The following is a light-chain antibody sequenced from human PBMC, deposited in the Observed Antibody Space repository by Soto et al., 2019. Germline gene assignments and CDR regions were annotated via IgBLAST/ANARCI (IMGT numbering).Light chain of an antibody. V-gene: IGKV1-39*01. J-gene: IGKJ4*01. CDR3: QQTDSLLPLT. CDR1: RSVRTY. Sequence: DIQMTQSPSALSASVGDSVTMTCRASRSVRTYLNWYQQKPGKAPQLLIYAATTLQKDVPSRFTGSGFGTEFSLTITSLQPEDFATYYCQQTDSLLPLTFGGGTKVDIK. CDR2: AAT.